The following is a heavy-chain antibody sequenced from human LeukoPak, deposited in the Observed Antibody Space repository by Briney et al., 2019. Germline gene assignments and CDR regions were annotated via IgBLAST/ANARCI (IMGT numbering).Heavy chain of an antibody. V-gene: IGHV4-39*07. CDR3: ARDRGGYTYSHDY. Sequence: SETLSLTCTVSGGSISSSSYYWGWIRQPPEKGLEWIGEIYHDGSTNYNPSLKSRVTISMDKSKNQLSLKLNFVAAADTAVYYCARDRGGYTYSHDYWGQGTLVTVSS. CDR1: GGSISSSSYY. CDR2: IYHDGST. D-gene: IGHD1-1*01. J-gene: IGHJ4*02.